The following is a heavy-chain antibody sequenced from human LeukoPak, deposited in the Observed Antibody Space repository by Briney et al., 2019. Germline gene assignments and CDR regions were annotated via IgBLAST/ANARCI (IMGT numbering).Heavy chain of an antibody. J-gene: IGHJ4*02. CDR1: GGAISSFY. Sequence: SETLSLTCTVSGGAISSFYWSWIRQPPGEGLEWMAYVYYTGSSNSNPSLRSRVTISVDTSRNQFFLHLNSVTAADTAAYYCARGDGYTFDYWGQGTLVTVSS. CDR2: VYYTGSS. D-gene: IGHD5-24*01. CDR3: ARGDGYTFDY. V-gene: IGHV4-59*01.